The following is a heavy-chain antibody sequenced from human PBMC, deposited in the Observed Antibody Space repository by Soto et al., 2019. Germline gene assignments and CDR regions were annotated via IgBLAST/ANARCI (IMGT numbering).Heavy chain of an antibody. D-gene: IGHD1-1*01. CDR1: GGSISSGDYY. J-gene: IGHJ4*02. CDR2: IYYSGST. CDR3: ARDPIRTTAGY. Sequence: SETLSLTCTVSGGSISSGDYYWSWIRQPPGKGLEWIGYIYYSGSTYYNPSLKSRVTISVDTSKNQFSLKLSSVTAADTAVYYCARDPIRTTAGYWGQGTLVTVSS. V-gene: IGHV4-30-4*01.